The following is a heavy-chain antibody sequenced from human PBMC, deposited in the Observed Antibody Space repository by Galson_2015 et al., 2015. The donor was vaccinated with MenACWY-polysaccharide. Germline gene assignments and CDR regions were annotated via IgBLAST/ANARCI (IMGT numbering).Heavy chain of an antibody. CDR3: AREIVVAPAASWGDYYYGMDV. J-gene: IGHJ6*02. CDR2: IKQDGSEK. CDR1: GFTFSNFW. D-gene: IGHD2-2*01. Sequence: SLRLSCAASGFTFSNFWMSWVRQAPGKELEWVASIKQDGSEKYLVGSVKGRFTISRDNAENSLLLQMNSLRAEDTAVYYCAREIVVAPAASWGDYYYGMDVWGQGTTVTVSS. V-gene: IGHV3-7*01.